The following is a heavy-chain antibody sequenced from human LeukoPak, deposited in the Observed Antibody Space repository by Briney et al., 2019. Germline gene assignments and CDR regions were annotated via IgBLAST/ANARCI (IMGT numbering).Heavy chain of an antibody. Sequence: ASVKVSCKASGYTFASYYMHWVRQAPGQGLEWMGINNPSGGSTSYAQKFQGRVTMTRDTSTSTVYMELSSLRSEDTAVYYCARAMSSGCVDYWGQGTLVTVSS. CDR2: NNPSGGST. J-gene: IGHJ4*02. CDR1: GYTFASYY. CDR3: ARAMSSGCVDY. V-gene: IGHV1-46*01. D-gene: IGHD6-19*01.